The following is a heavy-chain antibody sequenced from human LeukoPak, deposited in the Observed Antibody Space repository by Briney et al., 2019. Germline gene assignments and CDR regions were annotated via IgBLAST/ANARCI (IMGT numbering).Heavy chain of an antibody. D-gene: IGHD6-13*01. CDR1: GGSFSDYY. J-gene: IGHJ6*02. CDR3: ARDGYSTPDV. CDR2: INHGGST. V-gene: IGHV4-34*01. Sequence: SGTLSLTCAVYGGSFSDYYWSWIRQPPGKGLEWIGEINHGGSTNYNPSLKSRVTLSVDTPKNQFSLKLTSVTAADTAVYYCARDGYSTPDVWGQGTTVTVSS.